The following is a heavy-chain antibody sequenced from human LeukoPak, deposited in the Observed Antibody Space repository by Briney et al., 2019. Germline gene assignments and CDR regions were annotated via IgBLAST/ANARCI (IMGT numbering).Heavy chain of an antibody. CDR2: IYYSGST. Sequence: SETLSFTCTVSGGSISSGDYYWSWIRQPPGKGLEWIGYIYYSGSTYYNPSLKSRVTISVDTSKNQFSLKLSSVTAADTAVYYCASRDGDYPWFERGRVNWYFDLWGRGTLVTVSS. CDR1: GGSISSGDYY. D-gene: IGHD4-17*01. CDR3: ASRDGDYPWFERGRVNWYFDL. J-gene: IGHJ2*01. V-gene: IGHV4-30-4*01.